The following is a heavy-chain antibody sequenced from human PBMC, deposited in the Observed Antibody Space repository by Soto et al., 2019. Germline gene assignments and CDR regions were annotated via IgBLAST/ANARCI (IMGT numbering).Heavy chain of an antibody. D-gene: IGHD2-15*01. J-gene: IGHJ4*02. CDR1: GFTFNTYA. CDR3: AKDPAGSGPNIDF. Sequence: GGSLRLSCEASGFTFNTYAMNWVRQAPGQGLEWVSGISGSGESTYYAESVKGRFTISRDNSKNTLYLQMNSLRVEDTAVYYFAKDPAGSGPNIDFRGQGILVSVSS. CDR2: ISGSGEST. V-gene: IGHV3-23*01.